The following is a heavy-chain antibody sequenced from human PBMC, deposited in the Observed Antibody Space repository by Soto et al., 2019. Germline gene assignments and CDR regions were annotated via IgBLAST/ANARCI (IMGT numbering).Heavy chain of an antibody. J-gene: IGHJ6*02. V-gene: IGHV1-69*06. CDR1: GGTFSSYA. CDR3: ARDLAAAAGGMDV. Sequence: SEKVSCKASGGTFSSYAISWVRQAPGQGLEWMGGIIPIFGTANYAQKFQGRVTITADKSTSTAYMELSSLRSEDTAVYYCARDLAAAAGGMDVWGQGTTVTVSS. CDR2: IIPIFGTA. D-gene: IGHD6-13*01.